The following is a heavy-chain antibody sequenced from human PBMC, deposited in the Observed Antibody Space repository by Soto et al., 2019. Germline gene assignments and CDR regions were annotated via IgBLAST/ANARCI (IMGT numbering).Heavy chain of an antibody. CDR1: GFTFSSYG. CDR3: ARRITMVRGVMPDI. J-gene: IGHJ3*02. V-gene: IGHV3-30*03. CDR2: ISYDGSNK. D-gene: IGHD3-10*01. Sequence: LRLSCAASGFTFSSYGMHWVRQAPGKGLEWVAVISYDGSNKYYADSVKGRFTISRDNSKNTLYLQMNSLRAEDTAVYYCARRITMVRGVMPDIWGQGTMVTVSS.